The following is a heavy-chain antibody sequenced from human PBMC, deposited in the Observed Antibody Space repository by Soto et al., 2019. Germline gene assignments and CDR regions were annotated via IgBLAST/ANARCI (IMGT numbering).Heavy chain of an antibody. CDR3: ARGDGPHYFYGMDV. CDR1: GLTFSSNA. CDR2: MSYDGSNN. Sequence: QVQLVESGGGVVQPGRSLRLSCAASGLTFSSNAMNWVRQAPGKGLEWVAVMSYDGSNNFYADYVKGRFTISRDNSKNTLYLQMNSLRAEDTAVYYCARGDGPHYFYGMDVWCQGTTVTVSS. V-gene: IGHV3-30-3*01. J-gene: IGHJ6*02.